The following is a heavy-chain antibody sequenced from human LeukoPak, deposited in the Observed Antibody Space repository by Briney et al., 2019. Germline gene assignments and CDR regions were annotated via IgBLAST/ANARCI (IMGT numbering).Heavy chain of an antibody. CDR2: IYHSGST. CDR3: ASLNYYGSGSYDY. D-gene: IGHD3-10*01. J-gene: IGHJ4*02. Sequence: PSQTLSLTCAVSGGSISSGGYSWSWIRQPPGKGLEWIGYIYHSGSTYYNPSLKSRVTISVDRSKNQFFLKLSSVTAADTAVYYCASLNYYGSGSYDYWGQGTLVTVSS. V-gene: IGHV4-30-2*01. CDR1: GGSISSGGYS.